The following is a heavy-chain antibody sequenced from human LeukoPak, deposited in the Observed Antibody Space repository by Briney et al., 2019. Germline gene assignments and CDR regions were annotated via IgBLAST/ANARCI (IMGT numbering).Heavy chain of an antibody. CDR2: IYYSGST. CDR1: GGSISSGDYY. CDR3: AREGGYCSSTSCYIRALDY. J-gene: IGHJ4*02. V-gene: IGHV4-30-4*01. Sequence: SQTLSLTCTVSGGSISSGDYYWSWIRQPPGKGLEWIGYIYYSGSTYYNPSLKSRVTISVDTSKNQFSLKLSSVTAADTAVYYCAREGGYCSSTSCYIRALDYWGQGTLVTVSS. D-gene: IGHD2-2*02.